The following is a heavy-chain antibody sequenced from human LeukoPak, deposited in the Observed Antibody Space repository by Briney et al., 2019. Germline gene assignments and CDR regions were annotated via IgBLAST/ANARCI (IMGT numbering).Heavy chain of an antibody. CDR3: ARGGSYLSAFDI. J-gene: IGHJ3*02. CDR2: IKQDGSEK. D-gene: IGHD1-26*01. CDR1: GFTFSSYW. V-gene: IGHV3-7*03. Sequence: GGSLRLSCADSGFTFSSYWMSWVRQAAGKGLEWVASIKQDGSEKSYVDSVKGRFTISRDNSKNTLYLQMNSLRAEDTAVYYCARGGSYLSAFDIWGQGTMVTVSS.